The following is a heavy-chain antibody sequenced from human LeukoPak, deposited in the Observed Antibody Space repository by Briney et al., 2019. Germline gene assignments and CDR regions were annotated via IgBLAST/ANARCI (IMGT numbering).Heavy chain of an antibody. CDR3: AKDLTGGRGAAATNWFDP. CDR2: ISYDGSNK. Sequence: GRSLRLSCAASGFTFSSYAMHWVRQAPGKGLEWVAVISYDGSNKYYADSVKGRFTISRDNSKNTLHLQMNSLRAEDTAVYYCAKDLTGGRGAAATNWFDPWGQGTLVTVSS. V-gene: IGHV3-30-3*01. CDR1: GFTFSSYA. D-gene: IGHD6-13*01. J-gene: IGHJ5*02.